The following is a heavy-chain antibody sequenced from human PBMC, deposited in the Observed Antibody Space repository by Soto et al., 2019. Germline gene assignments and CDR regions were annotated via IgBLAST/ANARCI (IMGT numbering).Heavy chain of an antibody. D-gene: IGHD2-15*01. V-gene: IGHV4-30-2*01. J-gene: IGHJ5*02. Sequence: PSETLSLTCAVSGGSISSGGYSWSWIRQPPGKGLEWIGYIYHSGSSYYNPSLKSRVITSVDRSKNQFSLKLSSVTAADTAVYYCAGTAGYCSGGSCYSGFDPWGQGTLITVS. CDR3: AGTAGYCSGGSCYSGFDP. CDR2: IYHSGSS. CDR1: GGSISSGGYS.